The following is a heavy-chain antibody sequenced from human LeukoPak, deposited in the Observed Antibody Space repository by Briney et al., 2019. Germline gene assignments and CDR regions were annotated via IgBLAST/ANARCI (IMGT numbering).Heavy chain of an antibody. V-gene: IGHV4-34*01. CDR2: INHSGST. J-gene: IGHJ5*02. CDR1: GGSFGGYY. CDR3: ARGTREAIFGVVRGLGWFDP. Sequence: AETLSLTCAVYGGSFGGYYWSWIRQPPGKGLEWIEEINHSGSTNYNPSLKSRVTISVDTSKNQFSLKLSSVTAADTAVYYCARGTREAIFGVVRGLGWFDPWGREPGSPSPQ. D-gene: IGHD3-3*01.